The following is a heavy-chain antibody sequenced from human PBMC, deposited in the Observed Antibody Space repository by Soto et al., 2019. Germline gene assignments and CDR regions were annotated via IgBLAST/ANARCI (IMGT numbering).Heavy chain of an antibody. V-gene: IGHV4-34*01. CDR3: ARGGGSSWYYYYYGMDV. CDR1: GGSFSGYY. Sequence: SETLSLTCAVYGGSFSGYYWRGLRQPPGKGLEWIGEINHSGSTNYNPSLKSRVTISVDTSKNQFSLKLSSVTAADTAVYYCARGGGSSWYYYYYGMDVWGQGTTVT. D-gene: IGHD6-13*01. CDR2: INHSGST. J-gene: IGHJ6*02.